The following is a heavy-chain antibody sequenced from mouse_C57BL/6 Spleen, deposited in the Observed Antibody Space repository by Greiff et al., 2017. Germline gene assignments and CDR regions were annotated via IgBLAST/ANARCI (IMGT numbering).Heavy chain of an antibody. CDR3: ARNDGSSEEGYFEG. Sequence: QVQLQQPGAELVKPGASVKLSCKASGYTFTSYWMQWVKQRPGQGLEWIGEFDPADGYTNYNQKFKGKATLTVDTSSSTAYMQLSSLTSEDSAVYDCARNDGSSEEGYFEGWGTGTTVTVAS. V-gene: IGHV1-50*01. J-gene: IGHJ1*03. CDR1: GYTFTSYW. CDR2: FDPADGYT. D-gene: IGHD1-1*01.